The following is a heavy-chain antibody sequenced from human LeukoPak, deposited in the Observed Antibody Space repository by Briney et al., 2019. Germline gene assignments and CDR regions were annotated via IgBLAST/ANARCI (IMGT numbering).Heavy chain of an antibody. J-gene: IGHJ4*02. CDR1: GYTFTSYD. Sequence: ASVKVSCKASGYTFTSYDINWVRQATGQGLEWMGWMNPNSGSTGYAQKFQGRVTMTRNTSISTAYMELSSLRSEDTAVYYCAREGAVAGMLDYWGQGTLVTVSS. D-gene: IGHD6-19*01. CDR3: AREGAVAGMLDY. CDR2: MNPNSGST. V-gene: IGHV1-8*01.